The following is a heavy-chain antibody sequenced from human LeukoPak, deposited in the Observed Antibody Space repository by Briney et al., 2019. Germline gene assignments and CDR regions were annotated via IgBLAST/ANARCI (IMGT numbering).Heavy chain of an antibody. CDR2: ISYDGSNK. CDR3: ARETGVSSGWYIGTGGLTPNWFDP. V-gene: IGHV3-30*03. D-gene: IGHD6-19*01. Sequence: GGSLRLSCAASGFTFSSYGMHWVRQAPGKGLEWVAVISYDGSNKYYADSVKGRFTISRDNSKNTPYLQMNSLRAEDTAVYYCARETGVSSGWYIGTGGLTPNWFDPWGQGTLVTVSS. J-gene: IGHJ5*02. CDR1: GFTFSSYG.